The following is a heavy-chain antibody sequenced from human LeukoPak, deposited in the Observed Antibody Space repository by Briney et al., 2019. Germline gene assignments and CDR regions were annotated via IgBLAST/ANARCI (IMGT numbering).Heavy chain of an antibody. CDR3: ARHCSGGSCYSYFDY. J-gene: IGHJ4*02. CDR1: GDSISSNY. Sequence: SETLSLTCTVSGDSISSNYWTWIRQPAGKGLEWIGRMYTSGSTNYNPSLKSRVTISVDTSKNQFSLKLSSVTAADTAVYYCARHCSGGSCYSYFDYWGQGTLVTVSS. CDR2: MYTSGST. V-gene: IGHV4-4*07. D-gene: IGHD2-15*01.